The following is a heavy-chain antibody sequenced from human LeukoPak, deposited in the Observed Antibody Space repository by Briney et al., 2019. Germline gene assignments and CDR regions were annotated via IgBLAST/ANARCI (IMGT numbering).Heavy chain of an antibody. CDR3: ARDEEVRPHRGATMGGH. CDR1: GYTFTGYY. CDR2: INPNSGGT. Sequence: ASVKVSCKASGYTFTGYYMHWVRQAPGQGLEWMGWINPNSGGTNYAQKFQGRVTMTRDTSISTAYMELSRLRSDDTAVYYCARDEEVRPHRGATMGGHWGQATLVTVSS. J-gene: IGHJ4*02. V-gene: IGHV1-2*02. D-gene: IGHD1-26*01.